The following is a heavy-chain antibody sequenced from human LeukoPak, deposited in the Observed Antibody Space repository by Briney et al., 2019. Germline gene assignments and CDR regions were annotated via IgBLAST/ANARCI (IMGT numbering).Heavy chain of an antibody. D-gene: IGHD4-17*01. Sequence: PSETLSLTCTVSGGSISSYYWSWIRQPPGKGLEWIGYIYYSGSTNYNPSLKSRVTISVDTSKNQFSLKLSSVTAADTAVYYCARLRGDYVHSWFDPWDQGTLVTVSS. CDR3: ARLRGDYVHSWFDP. CDR1: GGSISSYY. V-gene: IGHV4-59*08. CDR2: IYYSGST. J-gene: IGHJ5*02.